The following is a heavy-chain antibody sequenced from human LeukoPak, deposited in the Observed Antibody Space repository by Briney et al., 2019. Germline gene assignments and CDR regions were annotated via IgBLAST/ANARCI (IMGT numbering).Heavy chain of an antibody. V-gene: IGHV1-18*01. CDR3: TRSLSIAVAATSVDN. CDR1: GYTFTTYG. Sequence: ASVKVSCKASGYTFTTYGITWLRQAPGQGLEWMGWISTYNGNTNYAQNLQGRVTMTTDTSTSTAYMELRSLRSDDTAVYYCTRSLSIAVAATSVDNWGQGTLVTVSS. J-gene: IGHJ4*02. D-gene: IGHD6-19*01. CDR2: ISTYNGNT.